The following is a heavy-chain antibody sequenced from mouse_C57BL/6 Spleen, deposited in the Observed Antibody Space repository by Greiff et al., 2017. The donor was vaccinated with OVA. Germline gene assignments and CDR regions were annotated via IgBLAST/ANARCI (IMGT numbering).Heavy chain of an antibody. D-gene: IGHD1-1*01. Sequence: EVKVVESGGGLLKPGGSLKLSCAASGFPFSDYGMPWVRQAPERGLEWVAYISSGSSTIYYADTVKGRFTISRDNAKNTLFLQMTSLRSEDTAMYYCARTITTVVADYWGQGTTLTVSS. CDR1: GFPFSDYG. J-gene: IGHJ2*01. CDR2: ISSGSSTI. V-gene: IGHV5-17*01. CDR3: ARTITTVVADY.